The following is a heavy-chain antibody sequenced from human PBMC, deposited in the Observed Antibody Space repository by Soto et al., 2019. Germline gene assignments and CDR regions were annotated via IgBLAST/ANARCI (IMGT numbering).Heavy chain of an antibody. CDR1: GGSFSGYY. Sequence: PSETLSLTCAVYGGSFSGYYWTWIRQPPGTGLEWIGEINHSGSTNYNPSLKSRVTISVDTSKNQFSLKLTSVTAADTAVYYCARDKITGLFDYWGRGPLVTVSS. CDR2: INHSGST. J-gene: IGHJ4*02. D-gene: IGHD2-8*02. CDR3: ARDKITGLFDY. V-gene: IGHV4-34*01.